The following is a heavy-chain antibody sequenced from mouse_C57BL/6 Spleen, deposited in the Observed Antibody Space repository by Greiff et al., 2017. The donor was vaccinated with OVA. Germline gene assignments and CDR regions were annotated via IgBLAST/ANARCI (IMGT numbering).Heavy chain of an antibody. CDR1: GFTFTDYY. J-gene: IGHJ4*01. CDR3: ARGDGGYYAMDY. D-gene: IGHD3-3*01. CDR2: IRNKANGYTT. Sequence: EVNVVESGGGLVQPGGSLSLSCAASGFTFTDYYMSWVRQPPGKALEWLGFIRNKANGYTTEYSASVKGRFTISRDNSQSILYLQMNALRAEDSATYYCARGDGGYYAMDYWGQGTSVTVSS. V-gene: IGHV7-3*01.